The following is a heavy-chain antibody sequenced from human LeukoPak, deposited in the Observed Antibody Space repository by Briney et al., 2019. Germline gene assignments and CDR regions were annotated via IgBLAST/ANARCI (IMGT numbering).Heavy chain of an antibody. CDR3: ARDGGSGYSYGVVVYYGMDV. V-gene: IGHV3-30-3*01. J-gene: IGHJ6*02. Sequence: PGGSLRLSCAASGFTFSSYAMHWVRQAPGKGLEWVAVISYDGSNKYYADSVKGRFTISRDNSKNTVYLQMNSLRAEETAVYYCARDGGSGYSYGVVVYYGMDVWGQGTTVTVSS. CDR1: GFTFSSYA. D-gene: IGHD5-18*01. CDR2: ISYDGSNK.